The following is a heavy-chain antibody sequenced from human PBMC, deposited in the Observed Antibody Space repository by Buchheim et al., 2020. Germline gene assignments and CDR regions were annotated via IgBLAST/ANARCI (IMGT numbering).Heavy chain of an antibody. CDR2: VYSSGVT. J-gene: IGHJ4*02. D-gene: IGHD3-16*01. V-gene: IGHV4-31*03. CDR3: ATSRRGTPLVD. Sequence: QVQLQESGPGLVKPAQTLSLICSVSGASISSGNYYWNWIRQRPGQGLEWIGYVYSSGVTYYSPSLRSRLAISLDTSQNQFSLRLRSVTAADTAVYYCATSRRGTPLVDWGRGSL. CDR1: GASISSGNYY.